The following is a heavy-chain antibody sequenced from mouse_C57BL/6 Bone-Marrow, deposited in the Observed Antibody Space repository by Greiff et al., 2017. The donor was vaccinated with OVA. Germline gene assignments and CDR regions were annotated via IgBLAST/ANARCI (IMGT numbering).Heavy chain of an antibody. J-gene: IGHJ2*01. CDR3: ARSTMVTGGYYYDY. Sequence: VQGVESGPGLVQPSQSLSITCTVSGFSLTSYGVHWVRQSPGKGLEWLGVIWSGGSTDYNAAFISRLSISKDKSKSQVFFKMNSLQADDTAIYYCARSTMVTGGYYYDYWGQGTTLTVSS. V-gene: IGHV2-2*01. CDR1: GFSLTSYG. CDR2: IWSGGST. D-gene: IGHD2-2*01.